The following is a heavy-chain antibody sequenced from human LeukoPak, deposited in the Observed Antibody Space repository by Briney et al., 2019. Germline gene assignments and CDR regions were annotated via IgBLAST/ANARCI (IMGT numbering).Heavy chain of an antibody. J-gene: IGHJ4*02. V-gene: IGHV3-21*01. CDR1: GFTFSSYS. CDR2: ISSSSSYI. CDR3: ASGWGPYDILTGYYDY. Sequence: GGSLRLSCAAPGFTFSSYSMNWVRQAPGKGLEWVSSISSSSSYIYYADSVKGRFTISRDNANNSLYLQMNSLRAEDTAVYYCASGWGPYDILTGYYDYWGQGTLVTVSS. D-gene: IGHD3-9*01.